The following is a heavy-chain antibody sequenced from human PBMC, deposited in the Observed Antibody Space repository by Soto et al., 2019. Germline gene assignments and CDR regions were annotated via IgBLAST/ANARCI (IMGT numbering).Heavy chain of an antibody. CDR3: ARLQFGEGFDY. J-gene: IGHJ4*02. D-gene: IGHD3-10*01. CDR1: GGSISVGGFS. V-gene: IGHV4-30-2*01. CDR2: ILHTGGT. Sequence: PSETLSLTCGVSGGSISVGGFSWSWIRQPPGKGLEWIGYILHTGGTQYNPSLKSRVSMSVDKSKNQFSLHLTSVAAADTAVYYCARLQFGEGFDYWGQGALVTVSS.